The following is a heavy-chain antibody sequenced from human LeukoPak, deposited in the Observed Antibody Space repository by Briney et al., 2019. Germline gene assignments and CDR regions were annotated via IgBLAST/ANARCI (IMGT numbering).Heavy chain of an antibody. Sequence: ASVKVSCKASGGTFSSYAISWVRQAPGQGLEWMGGIIPIFGTANYAQKFQGRVTITTDESTSTAYMELSSLRSEDTAVYYCARVSNIAVAWFDPWGQGTLVTVSS. CDR3: ARVSNIAVAWFDP. CDR1: GGTFSSYA. D-gene: IGHD6-19*01. CDR2: IIPIFGTA. V-gene: IGHV1-69*05. J-gene: IGHJ5*02.